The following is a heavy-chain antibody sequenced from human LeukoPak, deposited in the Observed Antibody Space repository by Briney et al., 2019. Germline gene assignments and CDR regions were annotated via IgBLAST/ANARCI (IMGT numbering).Heavy chain of an antibody. CDR1: GDSISSSSYF. CDR2: IYYSGST. Sequence: PSETLSLTCTVSGDSISSSSYFRGWIRQPPGKGLECIGSIYYSGSTYYNSSLKSRVTISVDTSKNQFSLKLSSVTAADTAVYYCARDPGLYYYMDVWGKGTTVTVSS. V-gene: IGHV4-39*07. J-gene: IGHJ6*03. CDR3: ARDPGLYYYMDV.